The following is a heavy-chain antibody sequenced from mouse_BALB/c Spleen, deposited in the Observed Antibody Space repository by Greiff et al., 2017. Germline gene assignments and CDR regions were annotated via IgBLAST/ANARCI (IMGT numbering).Heavy chain of an antibody. Sequence: QVQLQQPGAELVKPGASVKMSCKASGYTFTSYWMHWVKQRPGQGLEWIGTIDPSDSYTSYNQKFKGKATLTVDTSSSTAYMQLSSLTSEDSAVYYCTRATMITTGALYFDYWGQGTTLTVSS. J-gene: IGHJ2*01. V-gene: IGHV1S127*01. CDR1: GYTFTSYW. D-gene: IGHD2-4*01. CDR2: IDPSDSYT. CDR3: TRATMITTGALYFDY.